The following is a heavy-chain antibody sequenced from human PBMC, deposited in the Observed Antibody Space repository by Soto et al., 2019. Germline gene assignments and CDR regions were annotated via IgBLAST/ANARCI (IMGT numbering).Heavy chain of an antibody. CDR1: GGSIRSYY. V-gene: IGHV4-59*01. CDR3: ARGAADTAMVDS. J-gene: IGHJ4*02. D-gene: IGHD5-18*01. CDR2: IFYSGST. Sequence: LSGTCTVSGGSIRSYYWTWIQQPPGKGLEWLGYIFYSGSTFYNPSLKSRVTISIHTSKSQFSLQLTSVPAADTAVYYCARGAADTAMVDSWGQGTLVTVSS.